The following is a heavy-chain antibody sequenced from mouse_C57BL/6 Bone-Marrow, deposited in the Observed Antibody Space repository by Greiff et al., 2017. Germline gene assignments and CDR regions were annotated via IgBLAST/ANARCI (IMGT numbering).Heavy chain of an antibody. CDR3: ATWLLPTMDY. CDR2: IHPNSGST. CDR1: GFNIKDYY. V-gene: IGHV1-64*01. Sequence: VQLQQSGAELVKPGASVKLSCTASGFNIKDYYMPWVKQRPGQGLEWIGMIHPNSGSTNYNEKFKSKATLTVDKSSSTADMQLSSLTSEDDAVYYCATWLLPTMDYWGQGTSVTVSS. D-gene: IGHD2-3*01. J-gene: IGHJ4*01.